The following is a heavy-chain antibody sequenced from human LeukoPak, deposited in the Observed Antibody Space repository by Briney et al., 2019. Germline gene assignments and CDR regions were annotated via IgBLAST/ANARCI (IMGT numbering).Heavy chain of an antibody. CDR1: GGSISSYY. D-gene: IGHD6-13*01. J-gene: IGHJ4*02. CDR2: ISSGST. Sequence: SETLSLTCTVSGGSISSYYWTWIRQPAEKGREWIGRISSGSTNYNPSLKSRLTMSLDTSKNQFSLRLSSVTAADTAVYYCARAAAGTGNFDYWGQGTLVTVSS. V-gene: IGHV4-4*07. CDR3: ARAAAGTGNFDY.